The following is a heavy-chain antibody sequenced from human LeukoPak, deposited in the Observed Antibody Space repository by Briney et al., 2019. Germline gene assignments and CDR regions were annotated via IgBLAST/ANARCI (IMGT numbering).Heavy chain of an antibody. J-gene: IGHJ4*02. D-gene: IGHD3-10*01. Sequence: GGSLRLSCAVSGFTFSPYSMNWVRQAPGKGLEWVSSISSRSTYIYYADSVKGPFTISRDNAKDSLFLQMDSLRAEDTAVYYCAGGGSESYNLFGYWGQGTLVTVSS. CDR3: AGGGSESYNLFGY. CDR1: GFTFSPYS. V-gene: IGHV3-21*01. CDR2: ISSRSTYI.